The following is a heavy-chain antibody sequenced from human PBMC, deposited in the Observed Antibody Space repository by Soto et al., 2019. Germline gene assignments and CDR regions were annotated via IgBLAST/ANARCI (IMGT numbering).Heavy chain of an antibody. V-gene: IGHV1-8*01. CDR1: GYTFTSYD. D-gene: IGHD3-22*01. J-gene: IGHJ4*02. CDR3: ARGGYYYDSSGYYTFDY. CDR2: MNPNSGNT. Sequence: GASVKVSCKASGYTFTSYDINWVRQATGQGLEWMGWMNPNSGNTGYAQKFQGRVTMTTDTSTSTAYMELRSLRSDDTAVYYCARGGYYYDSSGYYTFDYWGQGTLVTVSS.